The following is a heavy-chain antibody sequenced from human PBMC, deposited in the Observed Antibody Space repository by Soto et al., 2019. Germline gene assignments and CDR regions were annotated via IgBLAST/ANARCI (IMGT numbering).Heavy chain of an antibody. CDR1: GGTFSSYA. Sequence: QVQLVQSGAEEMKAGSSVKVSCKASGGTFSSYAISWVRQAPGQGLAWMGGIIPIFGTANYAQKFQGRVTITADESTSTAYMELSSLRSEDTAVYYCASQQLGPSYYYGMDVWGQGTTVTVSS. CDR3: ASQQLGPSYYYGMDV. V-gene: IGHV1-69*12. D-gene: IGHD6-6*01. CDR2: IIPIFGTA. J-gene: IGHJ6*02.